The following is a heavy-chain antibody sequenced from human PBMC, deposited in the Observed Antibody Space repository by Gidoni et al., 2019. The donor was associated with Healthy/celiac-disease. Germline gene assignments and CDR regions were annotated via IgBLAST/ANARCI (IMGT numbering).Heavy chain of an antibody. CDR2: INHSGST. D-gene: IGHD3-10*01. V-gene: IGHV4-34*01. Sequence: QVQLQQWGAGLLKPSETLSLTCAVYGGSFSGYYWSWIRQPPGKGLEWIGEINHSGSTNYNPSLKSRVTISVETSKNQFSLKLSSVTAADTAVYYCARVMITMVRGVIGYYYYGMDVWGQGTTVTVSS. CDR3: ARVMITMVRGVIGYYYYGMDV. J-gene: IGHJ6*02. CDR1: GGSFSGYY.